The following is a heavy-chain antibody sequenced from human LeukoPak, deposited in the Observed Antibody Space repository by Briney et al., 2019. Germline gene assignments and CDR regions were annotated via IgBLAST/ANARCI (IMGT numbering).Heavy chain of an antibody. CDR3: ARDREESYYYDSSGYYYVSRWFDP. Sequence: PGGSLRLSCAASGFTFSSYGMHWVRQAPGKGLEWVAVIWYDGSNKYYADSVKGRFTISRDNAKNSLYLQMNSLRAEDTAVYYCARDREESYYYDSSGYYYVSRWFDPWGQGTLVTVSS. D-gene: IGHD3-22*01. J-gene: IGHJ5*02. CDR2: IWYDGSNK. V-gene: IGHV3-33*01. CDR1: GFTFSSYG.